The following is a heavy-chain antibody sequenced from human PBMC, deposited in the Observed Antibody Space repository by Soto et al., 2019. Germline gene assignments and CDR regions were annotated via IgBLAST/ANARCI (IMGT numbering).Heavy chain of an antibody. V-gene: IGHV4-59*01. D-gene: IGHD3-10*02. Sequence: QVQLQESGPGLVKPSETLSLTCTVSGGSISSYYWSRIRQPPGKGLEWIGFIFYSGSTSYNPSLKSRVTISIDTSEYQFSPKLNSVTAADTAVYYCASMIGDPVLSFDSWGQGTLVAVSS. CDR3: ASMIGDPVLSFDS. CDR2: IFYSGST. J-gene: IGHJ5*01. CDR1: GGSISSYY.